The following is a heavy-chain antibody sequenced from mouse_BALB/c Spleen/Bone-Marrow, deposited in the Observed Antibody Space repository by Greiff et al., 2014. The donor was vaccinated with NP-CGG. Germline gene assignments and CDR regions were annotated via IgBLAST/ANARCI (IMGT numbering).Heavy chain of an antibody. CDR1: GFTFSTFG. CDR2: FSSYSSTI. J-gene: IGHJ4*01. V-gene: IGHV5-17*02. CDR3: ARSSGVGYYAMVY. Sequence: VQLKESGGGLVQPGGSRKLSCAAFGFTFSTFGIHWVRQAPEKRLEWVGYFSSYSSTIYYADTVKGRFNISIDKPSNTLFLQMTSLGYEDTAMYFCARSSGVGYYAMVYWGQGTSVTVSS.